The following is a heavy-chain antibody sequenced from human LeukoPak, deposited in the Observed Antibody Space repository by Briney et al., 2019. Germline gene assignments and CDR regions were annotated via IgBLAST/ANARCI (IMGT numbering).Heavy chain of an antibody. CDR3: ARGGDWLWAYFDY. J-gene: IGHJ4*02. CDR1: GGSFSGYY. Sequence: PSETLSLTCAVYGGSFSGYYWSWIRQPPGKGLEWIGEINHSGSTNYNPSLKSRVTISVDMSKNQFSLKLSSVTAADTAVYYCARGGDWLWAYFDYWGQGTLVTVSS. D-gene: IGHD3-9*01. V-gene: IGHV4-34*01. CDR2: INHSGST.